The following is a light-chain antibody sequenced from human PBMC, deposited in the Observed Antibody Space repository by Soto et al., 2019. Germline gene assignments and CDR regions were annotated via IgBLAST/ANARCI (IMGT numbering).Light chain of an antibody. CDR1: QSVTNSF. Sequence: EIVLAQSPGTLSLSPGERATLSCRASQSVTNSFLACYQQKPGQAPRLLIYGASRRATGIPDRFTGSGSGRDFTLTISRLEPEEFAVYYCQQYVSSPCAFGQGTKVEI. CDR2: GAS. CDR3: QQYVSSPCA. J-gene: IGKJ1*01. V-gene: IGKV3-20*01.